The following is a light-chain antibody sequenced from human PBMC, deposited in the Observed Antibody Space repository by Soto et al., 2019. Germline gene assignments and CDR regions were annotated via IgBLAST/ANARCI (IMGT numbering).Light chain of an antibody. CDR1: QSISSW. CDR3: QQYYSYPRT. V-gene: IGKV1-5*01. Sequence: DIQLTHSPSNLPSSLGAIFTTACRASQSISSWLAWYQQKPGKAPKLLIYAASTLQSGVPSRFSGSGSGTDFTLTISCLQSEDFATYYCQQYYSYPRTFGQGTKVDI. J-gene: IGKJ1*01. CDR2: AAS.